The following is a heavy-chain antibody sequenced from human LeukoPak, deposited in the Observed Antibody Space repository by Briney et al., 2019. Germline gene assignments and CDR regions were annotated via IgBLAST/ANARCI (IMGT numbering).Heavy chain of an antibody. Sequence: PGGSLRLSCAASGFTFSSYSMNWVRQAPGKGLEWVSSISSSSSYIYYADSVKGRFTISRDNAKNSLYLQMNSLRAEDTAVYYCVRAGLGRGQWLVLRYFDYWGQGTLVTVSS. CDR1: GFTFSSYS. D-gene: IGHD6-19*01. V-gene: IGHV3-21*01. CDR2: ISSSSSYI. CDR3: VRAGLGRGQWLVLRYFDY. J-gene: IGHJ4*02.